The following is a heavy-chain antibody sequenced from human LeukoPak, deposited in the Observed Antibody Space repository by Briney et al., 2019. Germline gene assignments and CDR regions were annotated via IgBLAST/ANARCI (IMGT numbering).Heavy chain of an antibody. CDR3: AKVGGYDSSGYYYSFDY. CDR2: IGNSGGST. D-gene: IGHD3-22*01. CDR1: GFTFSNYA. V-gene: IGHV3-23*01. J-gene: IGHJ4*02. Sequence: GGSLRLSCAASGFTFSNYAMSWLRQAPGKGLEWVSTIGNSGGSTYYADSVKGRFTISRDNSKNTLYLQMNSLRAEDTAVYYCAKVGGYDSSGYYYSFDYWGQGTLVTVSS.